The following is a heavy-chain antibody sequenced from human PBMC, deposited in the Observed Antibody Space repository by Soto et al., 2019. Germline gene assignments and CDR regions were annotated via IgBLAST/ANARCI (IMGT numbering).Heavy chain of an antibody. Sequence: VVSRTISWAASGFTFSSYEMNWVCQAPGEGLEWVSYISSSVSTIYYADSVKGRFTISRDNAKNSLYLQMNSLRAEDTAVYYCARASYDFWSGYHSGYYYYGMDVWGQGTTVTVSS. J-gene: IGHJ6*02. CDR2: ISSSVSTI. CDR1: GFTFSSYE. D-gene: IGHD3-3*01. CDR3: ARASYDFWSGYHSGYYYYGMDV. V-gene: IGHV3-48*03.